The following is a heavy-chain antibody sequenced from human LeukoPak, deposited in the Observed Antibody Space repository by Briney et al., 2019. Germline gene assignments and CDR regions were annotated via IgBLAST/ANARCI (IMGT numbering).Heavy chain of an antibody. CDR1: GFTFSIYA. J-gene: IGHJ4*02. Sequence: GGSLRLSCAASGFTFSIYAMSWVRQAPGKGLEWVSAISGSGGSTYYADSVKGRFTISRDNSKNTLYLQMNSLRAEDTAVYYCATRSIFLEWLFDQTGYFDYWGQGTLVTVSS. CDR2: ISGSGGST. CDR3: ATRSIFLEWLFDQTGYFDY. V-gene: IGHV3-23*01. D-gene: IGHD3-3*01.